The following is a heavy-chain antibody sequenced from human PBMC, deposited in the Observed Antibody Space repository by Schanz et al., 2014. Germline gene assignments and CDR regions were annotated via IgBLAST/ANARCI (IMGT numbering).Heavy chain of an antibody. V-gene: IGHV3-23*01. CDR1: GFAFSSNW. Sequence: EAQLLESGGGLVQPGGSLRLSCAGSGFAFSSNWMNWVRQAPGKGLEWVSAITGSGSKTYYADSVKGRFTIARDNSKNTLFLQMDSLRVEDTAVYYCMAMGRNTSHYFDHWGQGTLVTVSS. CDR3: MAMGRNTSHYFDH. J-gene: IGHJ4*02. CDR2: ITGSGSKT. D-gene: IGHD1-1*01.